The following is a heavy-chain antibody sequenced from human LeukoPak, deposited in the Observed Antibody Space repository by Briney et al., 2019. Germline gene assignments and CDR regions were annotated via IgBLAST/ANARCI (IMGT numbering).Heavy chain of an antibody. CDR3: ARDAHDSTPDWFDP. V-gene: IGHV3-30-3*01. J-gene: IGHJ5*02. CDR1: GFTFSSYA. Sequence: QPGRSLRLSCAASGFTFSSYAMHWVRQAPGKGLEWVAVISYDGSNKYYADSVKGRFTISRDNSKNTLYLQMNSLRAEDTAVYYCARDAHDSTPDWFDPWGQGTLVTVSS. D-gene: IGHD3-22*01. CDR2: ISYDGSNK.